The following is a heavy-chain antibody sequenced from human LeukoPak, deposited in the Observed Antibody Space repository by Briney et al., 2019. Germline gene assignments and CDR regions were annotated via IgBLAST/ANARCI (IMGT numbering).Heavy chain of an antibody. CDR1: GFTFSNAW. CDR3: TRVTAYYEYGMDV. Sequence: GGSLRLSCAASGFTFSNAWMSWVRQAPGKGLEWVGRIKSRTDGGTTDYAAPVKGRFTISRDDSKNTLYVQMNSLKTEDTAVYYCTRVTAYYEYGMDVWGQGTTVTVSS. V-gene: IGHV3-15*01. CDR2: IKSRTDGGTT. J-gene: IGHJ6*02. D-gene: IGHD2-21*02.